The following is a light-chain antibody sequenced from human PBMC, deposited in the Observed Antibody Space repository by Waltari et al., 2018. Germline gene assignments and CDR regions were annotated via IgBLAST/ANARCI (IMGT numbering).Light chain of an antibody. CDR3: SAWDSSLRGYV. CDR2: RNK. CDR1: SNNVGNQG. Sequence: QAGLTQPPSVSKDLRQTATLTCTGNSNNVGNQGAAWLQHHQGHPPKLLSYRNKNRPSGISERFSAYRSGNTAFLTITGLQPEDEADYYCSAWDSSLRGYVFGTGTRLTVL. V-gene: IGLV10-54*04. J-gene: IGLJ1*01.